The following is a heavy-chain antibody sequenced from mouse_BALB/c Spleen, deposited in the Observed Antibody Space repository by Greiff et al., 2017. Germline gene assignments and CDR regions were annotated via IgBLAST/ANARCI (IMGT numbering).Heavy chain of an antibody. CDR3: AGDSGDDGGYYYAMDY. CDR1: GFTFSSYA. CDR2: ISSGGSYT. J-gene: IGHJ4*01. V-gene: IGHV5-9-4*01. D-gene: IGHD2-12*01. Sequence: EVMLVESGGGLVKPGGSLKLSCAASGFTFSSYAMSWVRQSPEKRLEWVAEISSGGSYTYYPDTVTGRFTISRDNAKNTLYLKMSSLRSEDTAMYYCAGDSGDDGGYYYAMDYWGQGTSVTVSS.